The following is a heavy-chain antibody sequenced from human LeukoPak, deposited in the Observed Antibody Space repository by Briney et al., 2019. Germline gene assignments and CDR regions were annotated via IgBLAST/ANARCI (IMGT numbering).Heavy chain of an antibody. Sequence: PSETLSLTCSVSGGSISSSGHYGGLIRQSPEKGLDWIGSIYSNGNTYYNPSVKSRVTISVDTSKNQFSLKLTSVTAAETAVYYCARSATVTTGYFDYWGQGALVTVSS. J-gene: IGHJ4*02. CDR1: GGSISSSGHY. CDR3: ARSATVTTGYFDY. D-gene: IGHD4-17*01. V-gene: IGHV4-39*07. CDR2: IYSNGNT.